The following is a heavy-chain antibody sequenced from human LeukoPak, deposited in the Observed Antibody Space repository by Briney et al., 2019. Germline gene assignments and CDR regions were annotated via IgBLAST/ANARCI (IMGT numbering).Heavy chain of an antibody. V-gene: IGHV1-2*06. Sequence: ASVKVSCKASGYTFTGYYMHWVRQAPGQGLEWMGRINPNSGGTSYAQKFQGRVTMTRDTSISTAYMELSRLRSDDTAVYYCARDYYDSSGYYDYWGQGTLVTVSS. D-gene: IGHD3-22*01. CDR1: GYTFTGYY. CDR3: ARDYYDSSGYYDY. CDR2: INPNSGGT. J-gene: IGHJ4*02.